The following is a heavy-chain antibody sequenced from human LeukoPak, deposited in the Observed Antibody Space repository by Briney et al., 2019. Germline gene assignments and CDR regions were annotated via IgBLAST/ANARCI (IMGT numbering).Heavy chain of an antibody. CDR1: GGTFSSYA. Sequence: GASVQVSCKASGGTFSSYAISWVRQPPGQGLEWMGGIIPIFGTANYAQKFQGRVTITTDESTSTAYMELSSLRSEDTAVYYCARSPELMVYATTSYYYYYMDVRGKGTTVTVSS. CDR2: IIPIFGTA. J-gene: IGHJ6*03. D-gene: IGHD2-8*01. V-gene: IGHV1-69*05. CDR3: ARSPELMVYATTSYYYYYMDV.